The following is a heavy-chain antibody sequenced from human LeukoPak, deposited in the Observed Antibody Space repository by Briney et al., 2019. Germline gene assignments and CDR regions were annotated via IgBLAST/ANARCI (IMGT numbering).Heavy chain of an antibody. J-gene: IGHJ4*02. V-gene: IGHV4-59*12. D-gene: IGHD6-19*01. Sequence: QASETLSLTCTVSGGSITTYYWSWIRQHPGEGLEWIGYVFYSGSTNYNPSLKSRVTISVDTSKKQFSLKLSSVTAADTAVYYCARVRSGWYNYWGQGTLVTVSS. CDR2: VFYSGST. CDR3: ARVRSGWYNY. CDR1: GGSITTYY.